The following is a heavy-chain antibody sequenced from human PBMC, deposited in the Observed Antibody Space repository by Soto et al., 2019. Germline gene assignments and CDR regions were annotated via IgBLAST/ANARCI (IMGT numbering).Heavy chain of an antibody. J-gene: IGHJ6*02. Sequence: ASVKVSCKASGYTFTGYYMHWVLQAPGQGLEWMGWINPNSGGTNYAQKFQGWVTMTRDTSISTAYMELSRLRSDDTAVYYCARAGLPDMTTVTFGRDYYYYYGMDVWGQGTTVTVSS. CDR3: ARAGLPDMTTVTFGRDYYYYYGMDV. CDR2: INPNSGGT. CDR1: GYTFTGYY. D-gene: IGHD4-4*01. V-gene: IGHV1-2*04.